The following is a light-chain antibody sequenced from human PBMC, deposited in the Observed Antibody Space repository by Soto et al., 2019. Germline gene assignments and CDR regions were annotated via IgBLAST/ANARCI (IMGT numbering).Light chain of an antibody. Sequence: DIQMTHSPSTLSGSVGDRVTMTFRASQTISSWLAWYQQKPGKAPKLLIYKASTLKSGVPSRFSGSGSGTEFTLTISSLQPDDFATYYCQQYNSDSWTFGQGTKVDIK. V-gene: IGKV1-5*03. CDR3: QQYNSDSWT. J-gene: IGKJ1*01. CDR2: KAS. CDR1: QTISSW.